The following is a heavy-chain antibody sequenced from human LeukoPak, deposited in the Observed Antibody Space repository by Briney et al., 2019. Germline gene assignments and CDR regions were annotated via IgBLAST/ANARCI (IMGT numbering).Heavy chain of an antibody. Sequence: GGSLRLSCATSGFDVTQHEFNWVRQAPGKGLEWVAYISATGSYVEYAESVKGRFTVSRDNAKNSLYLQMNSLRAEDTAVYYCARGRGVEYWGQGTLVTVSS. V-gene: IGHV3-21*05. CDR2: ISATGSYV. CDR3: ARGRGVEY. J-gene: IGHJ4*02. CDR1: GFDVTQHE. D-gene: IGHD2-15*01.